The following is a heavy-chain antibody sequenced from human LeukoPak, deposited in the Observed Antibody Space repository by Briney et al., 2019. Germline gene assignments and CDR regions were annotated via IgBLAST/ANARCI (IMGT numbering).Heavy chain of an antibody. CDR2: IRYDGSNE. D-gene: IGHD3-10*01. CDR3: EITMLRGVISPLNN. Sequence: PGGSLRLSCVASGLTFSRYGMHWVRQAPGTGLEWVTFIRYDGSNEYYLDSVKGRFTVSRDNSKNTLYLQMNSLRAEDTAVYYCEITMLRGVISPLNNWGQGTLVTVSS. J-gene: IGHJ4*02. V-gene: IGHV3-30*02. CDR1: GLTFSRYG.